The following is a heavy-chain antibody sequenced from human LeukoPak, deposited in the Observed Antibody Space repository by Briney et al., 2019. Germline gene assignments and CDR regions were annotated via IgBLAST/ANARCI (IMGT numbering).Heavy chain of an antibody. CDR2: IYYSGST. CDR1: GGSISSSSYY. CDR3: ARGYSSFSC. J-gene: IGHJ4*02. D-gene: IGHD6-6*01. Sequence: PSETLSLTCTVSGGSISSSSYYWGWIRQPPGKGLEWIGSIYYSGSTYYNPSLKSRVTISVDTSKNQFSLKLSSVTAADTAVYYCARGYSSFSCWGQGTLVTVSS. V-gene: IGHV4-39*01.